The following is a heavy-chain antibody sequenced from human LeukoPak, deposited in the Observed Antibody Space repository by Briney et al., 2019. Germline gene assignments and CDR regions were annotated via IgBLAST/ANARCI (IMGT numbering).Heavy chain of an antibody. V-gene: IGHV3-7*01. CDR2: IKEDGSEK. J-gene: IGHJ3*02. D-gene: IGHD3-22*01. Sequence: GGSLRLSCAASGFTFSSYWMTWVRQGPGMGLDWVANIKEDGSEKYYVDSVKGRFTISRDNAKNSLYLQMNSLRAEDTAVYYCARADSTGAFDIWGQGTMVTVS. CDR1: GFTFSSYW. CDR3: ARADSTGAFDI.